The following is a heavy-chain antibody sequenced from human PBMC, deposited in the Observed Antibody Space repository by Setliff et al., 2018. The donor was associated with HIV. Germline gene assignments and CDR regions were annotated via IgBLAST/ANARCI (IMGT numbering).Heavy chain of an antibody. CDR2: MVPIFGTT. V-gene: IGHV1-69*13. CDR1: GYTFTSYD. Sequence: SVKVSCKASGYTFTSYDINWVRQAPGQGLEWMGGMVPIFGTTNYAQKFQGRVTITADEFTSTAYMELSSLRSDDTAIYYCARGNYDTSDYYTNFYYYYMDVWGKGTAVTVSS. J-gene: IGHJ6*03. D-gene: IGHD3-22*01. CDR3: ARGNYDTSDYYTNFYYYYMDV.